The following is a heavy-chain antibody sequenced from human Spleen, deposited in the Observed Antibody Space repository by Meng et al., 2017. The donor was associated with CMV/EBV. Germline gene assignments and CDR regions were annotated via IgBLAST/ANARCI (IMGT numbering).Heavy chain of an antibody. CDR3: ARDLSGTGGGWFGP. CDR1: GGSISSSSYY. V-gene: IGHV4-39*07. J-gene: IGHJ5*02. D-gene: IGHD3-16*01. CDR2: IYYSGST. Sequence: SETLSLTCTVSGGSISSSSYYWGWIRQPPGKGLEWIGSIYYSGSTYYNTSLKSRVTISVDTSKNQVSLKLSSVTAADTSVYYCARDLSGTGGGWFGPLGQGTLVTVSS.